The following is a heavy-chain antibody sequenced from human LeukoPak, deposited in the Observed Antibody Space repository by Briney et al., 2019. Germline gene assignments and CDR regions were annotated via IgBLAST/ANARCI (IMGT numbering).Heavy chain of an antibody. V-gene: IGHV3-15*01. CDR1: GFTFSNAW. J-gene: IGHJ4*02. Sequence: GGSLRLSCAASGFTFSNAWMSWVRQAPGKGLEWVGRIKSKTDGGTTDYAAPVKGRFTISRDDSKNTLYLQMNSLRAEDTAVYYCAKVRWGSDNALDSWGQGTLVTGSS. D-gene: IGHD3-16*01. CDR3: AKVRWGSDNALDS. CDR2: IKSKTDGGTT.